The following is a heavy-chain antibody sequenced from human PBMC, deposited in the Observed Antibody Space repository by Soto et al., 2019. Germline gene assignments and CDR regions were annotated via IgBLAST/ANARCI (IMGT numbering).Heavy chain of an antibody. CDR1: GFTFSSYG. CDR2: IWYDGSNK. CDR3: ARQGRANFFDY. D-gene: IGHD3-10*01. Sequence: QVQLVESGGGVVQPGRSLRLSCAASGFTFSSYGMHWVRQAPGKGLEWVAVIWYDGSNKYYADSVKGRFTISRDNSKNTLYLQMNSLRAEDTAVYYCARQGRANFFDYWGQETLVTVSS. J-gene: IGHJ4*02. V-gene: IGHV3-33*01.